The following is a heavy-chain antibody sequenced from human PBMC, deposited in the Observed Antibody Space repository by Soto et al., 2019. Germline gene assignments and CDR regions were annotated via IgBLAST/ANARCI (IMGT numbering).Heavy chain of an antibody. CDR3: AKGPARVTAQTFDS. J-gene: IGHJ4*02. CDR2: IGVTGSTT. CDR1: GFTFTSCP. D-gene: IGHD2-21*02. V-gene: IGHV3-23*01. Sequence: ETLPRTLPASGFTFTSCPIGWIRQAPGTGLEWVASIGVTGSTTYYGGSVTGRFTVSRDNSKNMVYLQMKSLRTEDAAVYFCAKGPARVTAQTFDSWGQGTRVTFSS.